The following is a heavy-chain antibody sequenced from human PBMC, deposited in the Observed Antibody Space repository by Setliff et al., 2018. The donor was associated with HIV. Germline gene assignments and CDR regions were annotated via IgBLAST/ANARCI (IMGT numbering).Heavy chain of an antibody. CDR3: VRDKWLVPDTFDI. CDR2: ISSSSSTI. Sequence: HPGGSLRLSCAASGFTFSSYSMNWVRQAPGKGLEWVSYISSSSSTIYYADSVKGRFTISRDNAKNSLYLQMNSLRAEDMALYYCVRDKWLVPDTFDIWGQGTMVTVSS. V-gene: IGHV3-48*04. CDR1: GFTFSSYS. J-gene: IGHJ3*02. D-gene: IGHD6-19*01.